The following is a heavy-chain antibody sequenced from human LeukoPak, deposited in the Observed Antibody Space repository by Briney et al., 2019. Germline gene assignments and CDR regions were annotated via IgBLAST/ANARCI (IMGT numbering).Heavy chain of an antibody. CDR2: IWYDGSNI. D-gene: IGHD3-10*01. V-gene: IGHV3-33*06. CDR3: AKEGDRGEALYYYYMDV. J-gene: IGHJ6*03. Sequence: PGRSLRLSCAASGFMFSDYGMHWVRQAPGKGLEWVAAIWYDGSNIFYADSVKGGFTISRDNSKNALYLQMNSLRAEDTADYYCAKEGDRGEALYYYYMDVWGNGTTVTVSS. CDR1: GFMFSDYG.